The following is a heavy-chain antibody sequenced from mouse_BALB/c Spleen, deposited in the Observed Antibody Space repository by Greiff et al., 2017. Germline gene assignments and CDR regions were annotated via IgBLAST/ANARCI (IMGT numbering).Heavy chain of an antibody. J-gene: IGHJ4*01. CDR1: GFSLTSYG. D-gene: IGHD1-2*01. Sequence: VQLQQSGPGLVAPSQSLSITCTVSGFSLTSYGVHWVRQPPGKGLEWLGVICAGGSTNYNSALMSRLSISKDNSKSQVFLKMNSLQTDDTAMYYCARDTLCNRYYAMDYWGQGTSVTVSS. CDR3: ARDTLCNRYYAMDY. CDR2: ICAGGST. V-gene: IGHV2-9*02.